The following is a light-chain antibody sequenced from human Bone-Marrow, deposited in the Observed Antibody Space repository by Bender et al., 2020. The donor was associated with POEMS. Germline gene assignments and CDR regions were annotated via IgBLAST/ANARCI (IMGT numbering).Light chain of an antibody. CDR1: SSDLGGYEY. Sequence: QSALTQPASVSGSPGQSITISCTGTSSDLGGYEYVSWYQQHPGKAPKFLIYGVNKRPSGVSDRFSGSKSGNTASLTVSGLQAEDEADYYCSSFAGSNSYVFGTGTKVTVL. CDR2: GVN. CDR3: SSFAGSNSYV. V-gene: IGLV2-8*01. J-gene: IGLJ1*01.